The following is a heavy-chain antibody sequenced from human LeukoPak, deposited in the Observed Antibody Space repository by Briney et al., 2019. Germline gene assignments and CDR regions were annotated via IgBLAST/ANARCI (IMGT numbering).Heavy chain of an antibody. CDR1: RFIFSSYW. Sequence: GGSLRLSCATSRFIFSSYWMTWVRQTPGRGLEWVSSIGGPLNDIHYSNKVKGRFAISRDNAMNSLHLQMSSLRVEDTAVYYCARDWRYTSSPQYYFGIDVWGQGTTVTVSS. J-gene: IGHJ6*02. V-gene: IGHV3-21*01. D-gene: IGHD6-6*01. CDR2: IGGPLNDI. CDR3: ARDWRYTSSPQYYFGIDV.